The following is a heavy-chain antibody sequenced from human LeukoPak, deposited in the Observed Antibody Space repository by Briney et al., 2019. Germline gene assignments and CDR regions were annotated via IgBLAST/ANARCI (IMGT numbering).Heavy chain of an antibody. D-gene: IGHD6-19*01. J-gene: IGHJ4*02. CDR3: ARGFISGWYLFGDF. V-gene: IGHV3-74*03. CDR1: GFTFSNYW. CDR2: INSDGSFT. Sequence: PGGSLRLSCAASGFTFSNYWMHWVRQAPGKGLVWVSRINSDGSFTTYADSVKGRFTISRDNAKNTLNLQMNSLRAEDTAVYYCARGFISGWYLFGDFWGQGALVTVSS.